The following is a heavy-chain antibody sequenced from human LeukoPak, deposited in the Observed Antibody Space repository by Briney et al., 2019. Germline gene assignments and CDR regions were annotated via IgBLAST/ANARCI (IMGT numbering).Heavy chain of an antibody. CDR1: GFTVSSNY. V-gene: IGHV3-66*02. CDR3: ARGPLGHYYDSSGYYD. Sequence: GGSLRLSCAASGFTVSSNYMSWVRQAPGKGLEWVSVIYSGGSTYYADSAKGRFTISRDNSKNTLYLQMNSLRAEDTAVYYCARGPLGHYYDSSGYYDWGQGTLVTVSS. CDR2: IYSGGST. J-gene: IGHJ4*02. D-gene: IGHD3-22*01.